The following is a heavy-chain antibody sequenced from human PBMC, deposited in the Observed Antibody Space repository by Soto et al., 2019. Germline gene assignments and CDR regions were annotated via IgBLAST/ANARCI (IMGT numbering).Heavy chain of an antibody. CDR1: GGSIRSGGYY. Sequence: SDTLSLTGTFAGGSIRSGGYYWRWIRQHPGKGLEWIGYIYYSGSTYYNPSLKSRVTISVDTSKNQFSLKLSSVTAADTAVYYCARGPGTMAKIDYWGQGTLVTVS. D-gene: IGHD3-10*01. CDR3: ARGPGTMAKIDY. V-gene: IGHV4-31*03. J-gene: IGHJ4*02. CDR2: IYYSGST.